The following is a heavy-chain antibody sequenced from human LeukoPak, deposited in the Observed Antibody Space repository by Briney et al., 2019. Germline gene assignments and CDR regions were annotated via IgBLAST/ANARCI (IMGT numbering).Heavy chain of an antibody. CDR1: GFTFSSYW. J-gene: IGHJ5*02. Sequence: GGSLRLSCAASGFTFSSYWMSWVRQAPGKGLEWVANIKQDGSEEYYVDSVKGRFTISRDNAKNSLYLQMNSLRAEDTAVYYCARDGIAAGQTPGPFDPWGQGTLVTVSS. CDR2: IKQDGSEE. CDR3: ARDGIAAGQTPGPFDP. V-gene: IGHV3-7*03. D-gene: IGHD6-13*01.